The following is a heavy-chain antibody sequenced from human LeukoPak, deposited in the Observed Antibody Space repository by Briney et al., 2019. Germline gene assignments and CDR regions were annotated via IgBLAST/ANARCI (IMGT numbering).Heavy chain of an antibody. Sequence: GASVKVSCKASGGTFSSHAMNWVRQAPGQGLEWMGGVIPILDITDYAQKFQGRLTITADKSTGTGYMELSSLRSEDSAVYYCAVISDGAYCGGDCFYLDSWGQGTLVAVSS. V-gene: IGHV1-69*10. D-gene: IGHD2-21*02. CDR2: VIPILDIT. CDR3: AVISDGAYCGGDCFYLDS. J-gene: IGHJ5*01. CDR1: GGTFSSHA.